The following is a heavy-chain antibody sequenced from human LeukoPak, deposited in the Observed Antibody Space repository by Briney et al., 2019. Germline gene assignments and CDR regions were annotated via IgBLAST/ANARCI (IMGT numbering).Heavy chain of an antibody. D-gene: IGHD5/OR15-5a*01. Sequence: PGGSLRLSCAASGFTFSSYSMNWVRQAPGKGLEWVSSISSSSSYIYYADSVKGRFTISRDNSKNTLYLQMNSLRAEDTALYYCARDSVIDYWGQGTLVTVSS. CDR3: ARDSVIDY. V-gene: IGHV3-21*01. CDR2: ISSSSSYI. CDR1: GFTFSSYS. J-gene: IGHJ4*02.